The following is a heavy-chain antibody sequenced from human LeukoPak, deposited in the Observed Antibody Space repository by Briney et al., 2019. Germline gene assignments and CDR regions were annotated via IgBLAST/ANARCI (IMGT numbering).Heavy chain of an antibody. D-gene: IGHD1-26*01. CDR3: ARFSSGSYYTDY. V-gene: IGHV5-51*01. J-gene: IGHJ4*02. CDR2: IYPGDSDT. Sequence: GESLQISCKGSGYRFSSYWIGWVRQLPGKGLEWMGIIYPGDSDTRYSPSFQGQVTISADKSISTAYLQWSSLKASDTAMYYCARFSSGSYYTDYWGQGTLVTVSS. CDR1: GYRFSSYW.